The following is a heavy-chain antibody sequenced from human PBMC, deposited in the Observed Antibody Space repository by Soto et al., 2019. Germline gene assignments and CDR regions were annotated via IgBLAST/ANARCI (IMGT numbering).Heavy chain of an antibody. CDR1: GFSLSTSGVG. CDR2: IYWSDEK. D-gene: IGHD4-4*01. Sequence: QITLKESGPTLVKPTQTLTLTCTFSGFSLSTSGVGVGWIRQPPGKALEWLALIYWSDEKRYSPSLSSRLTITTDTSKNQVVLTRTNMDPVDTATYSCAHRRGADYKGCFHYWGQGTLVTVSS. J-gene: IGHJ4*02. V-gene: IGHV2-5*01. CDR3: AHRRGADYKGCFHY.